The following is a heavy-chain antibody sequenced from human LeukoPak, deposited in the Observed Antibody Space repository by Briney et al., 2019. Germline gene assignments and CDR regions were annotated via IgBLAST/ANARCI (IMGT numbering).Heavy chain of an antibody. Sequence: GGSLRLSCAASGFTFSSFAMSWVRQAPGKGLEWVSGISGSGDSTDYADSVKGRFIISRDNSKNTLNLQMDSLRAEDTAVYFCAKDSVLRGHSYGFDFRGQGTLVTVSS. D-gene: IGHD5-18*01. V-gene: IGHV3-23*01. J-gene: IGHJ4*02. CDR3: AKDSVLRGHSYGFDF. CDR1: GFTFSSFA. CDR2: ISGSGDST.